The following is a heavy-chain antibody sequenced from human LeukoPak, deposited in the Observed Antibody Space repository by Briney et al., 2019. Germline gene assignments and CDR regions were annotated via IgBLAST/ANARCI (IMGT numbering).Heavy chain of an antibody. CDR1: GGSISSYY. CDR2: IYYSGST. V-gene: IGHV4-59*08. CDR3: ARHFHYYYGMDV. J-gene: IGHJ6*02. Sequence: PSETLSLTCTASGGSISSYYWSWIRQPPGKGLEWIGYIYYSGSTNYNPSLKSRVTISVDTSKNQFSLKLSSVTAADTAVYYCARHFHYYYGMDVWGQGTTVTVSS.